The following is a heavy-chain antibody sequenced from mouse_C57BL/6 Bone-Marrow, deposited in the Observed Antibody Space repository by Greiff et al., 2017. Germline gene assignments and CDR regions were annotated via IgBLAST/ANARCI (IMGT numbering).Heavy chain of an antibody. CDR1: GYTFTSYW. Sequence: VQLQQPGAELVMPGASVKLSCKASGYTFTSYWMHWVKQRPGQGLEWIGEIDPSDSYTNYTQKFKGKSTLTVDKSSSTAYMQLSSLTSEDSAVYYCARRGIYYDYDDAMDYWGQGTSVTVSS. D-gene: IGHD2-4*01. V-gene: IGHV1-69*01. CDR2: IDPSDSYT. CDR3: ARRGIYYDYDDAMDY. J-gene: IGHJ4*01.